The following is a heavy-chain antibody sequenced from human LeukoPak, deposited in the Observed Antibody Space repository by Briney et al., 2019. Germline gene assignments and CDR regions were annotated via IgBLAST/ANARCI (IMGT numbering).Heavy chain of an antibody. Sequence: GGSLRLSCEGSGFSFSSYWMTWVRQAPGKGLEWVANIKQDGSEKYYVDSVKGRFTISRDNAKNSLYLQMNSLRAEDTAVYYCAKSRAVTVTAPRYYFDYWGQGTLVTVSS. V-gene: IGHV3-7*03. J-gene: IGHJ4*02. D-gene: IGHD4-17*01. CDR2: IKQDGSEK. CDR1: GFSFSSYW. CDR3: AKSRAVTVTAPRYYFDY.